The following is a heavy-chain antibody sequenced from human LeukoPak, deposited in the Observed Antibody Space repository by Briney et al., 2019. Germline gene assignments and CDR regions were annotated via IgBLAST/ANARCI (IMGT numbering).Heavy chain of an antibody. CDR3: AKDGLGGATTGYWFDP. CDR1: GFTFSSYG. CDR2: IRYDGSNK. D-gene: IGHD1-26*01. V-gene: IGHV3-30*02. J-gene: IGHJ5*02. Sequence: PGGSLRLSCAASGFTFSSYGMHWVRQAPGKGLEWVAFIRYDGSNKYYADSVKGRFTIYRDNSKNTLYLQMNSLRAEDTAVYYCAKDGLGGATTGYWFDPWGQGTLVTVSS.